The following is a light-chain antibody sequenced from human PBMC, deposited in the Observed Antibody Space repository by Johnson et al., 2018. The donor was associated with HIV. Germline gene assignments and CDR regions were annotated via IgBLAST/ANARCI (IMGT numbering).Light chain of an antibody. CDR1: SSNIGNNY. J-gene: IGLJ1*01. CDR3: GTWDSSPREYV. Sequence: QSVLTQPPSVSAAPGQKVTISCSGSSSNIGNNYVSWYQQLPGTAPKLLIYDNNKRPSGIPDRFSGSKSGTSATMGITGLPTGDEADYYCGTWDSSPREYVFGTWTKVTVL. V-gene: IGLV1-51*01. CDR2: DNN.